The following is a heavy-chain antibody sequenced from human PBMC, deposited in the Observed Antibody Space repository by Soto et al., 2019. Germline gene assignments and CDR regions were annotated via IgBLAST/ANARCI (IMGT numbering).Heavy chain of an antibody. J-gene: IGHJ6*02. CDR2: IDWDDDK. D-gene: IGHD1-26*01. Sequence: GPTLVNPTQTLTLTCTFSGFSLSTSGMCVSWIRQPPGKALEWLALIDWDDDKYYSTSLKTRLTISKDTSKNQVVLTMTNMDPVDTATYYCARTIVGAPYYYYGMDVWGQGTTVTVSS. CDR1: GFSLSTSGMC. CDR3: ARTIVGAPYYYYGMDV. V-gene: IGHV2-70*01.